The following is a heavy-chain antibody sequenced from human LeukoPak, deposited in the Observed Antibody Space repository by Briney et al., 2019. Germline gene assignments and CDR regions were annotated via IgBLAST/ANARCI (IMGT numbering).Heavy chain of an antibody. V-gene: IGHV4-59*08. CDR3: ARLSKFGSGTYYPDV. CDR1: GGSISSYY. CDR2: IDYSGST. D-gene: IGHD3-10*01. J-gene: IGHJ6*02. Sequence: SETLSLTCTASGGSISSYYWSWIRQPPGKGLEWIGYIDYSGSTNYNPSLKSRVTISVDTSKNQFSLKLSSVTATDTAVYYCARLSKFGSGTYYPDVWGQGTTVTVSS.